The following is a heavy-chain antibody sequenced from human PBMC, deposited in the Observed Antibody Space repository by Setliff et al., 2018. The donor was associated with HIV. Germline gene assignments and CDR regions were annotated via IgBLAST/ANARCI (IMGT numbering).Heavy chain of an antibody. V-gene: IGHV1-2*06. J-gene: IGHJ3*01. CDR3: ARPRVFDSFDV. Sequence: GASVKVSCKAIGYMILGYKMSWVRQAPGQGLEWIGRISPDSGAAEYAPKFQGRVRMTLDTSISTAYLEIPRLTSDDAAVYYCARPRVFDSFDVWGQGTLVTVSS. CDR2: ISPDSGAA. CDR1: GYMILGYK.